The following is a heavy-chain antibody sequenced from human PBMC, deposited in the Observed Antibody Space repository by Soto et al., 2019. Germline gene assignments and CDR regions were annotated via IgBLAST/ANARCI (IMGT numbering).Heavy chain of an antibody. D-gene: IGHD6-13*01. V-gene: IGHV3-23*01. CDR2: ISGSGGSA. Sequence: PGGSLRLSCAASGFTFSSYAMSWVRQAPGKGLEWVSAISGSGGSAYYADSVKGRFTISRDNSKGTLSLQMNSLRAGDTAVYYCAKDPGYRSPFDYWGQGTLVTVSS. CDR3: AKDPGYRSPFDY. CDR1: GFTFSSYA. J-gene: IGHJ4*02.